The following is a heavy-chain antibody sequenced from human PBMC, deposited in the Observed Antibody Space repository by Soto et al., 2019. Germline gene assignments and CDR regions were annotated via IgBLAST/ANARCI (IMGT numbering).Heavy chain of an antibody. Sequence: QVQLVESGGGVVQPGRSLRLSCAASGFTFSSYAMHWVRQAPGKGLEWVAVISYDGSNKYYADSVKGRFTISRDNSKNTLYLQMNSMRAEDTAVYYCARDRDGYKYYYYYGMDVWGQGTTVPVSS. J-gene: IGHJ6*02. V-gene: IGHV3-30-3*01. D-gene: IGHD5-12*01. CDR1: GFTFSSYA. CDR2: ISYDGSNK. CDR3: ARDRDGYKYYYYYGMDV.